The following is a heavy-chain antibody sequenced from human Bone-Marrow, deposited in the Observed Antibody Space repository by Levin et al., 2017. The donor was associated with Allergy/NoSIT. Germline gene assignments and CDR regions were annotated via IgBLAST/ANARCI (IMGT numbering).Heavy chain of an antibody. CDR3: GRVRVAGLHYYYGMDV. Sequence: GESLKISCAASGFTFSSYSMNWVRQAPGKGLEWVSYISSSSSTIYYADSVKGRFTISRDNAKNSLYLHMNSLKAEDTAVYYCGRVRVAGLHYYYGMDVWGQGTTVTVSS. CDR2: ISSSSSTI. CDR1: GFTFSSYS. D-gene: IGHD6-19*01. J-gene: IGHJ6*02. V-gene: IGHV3-48*01.